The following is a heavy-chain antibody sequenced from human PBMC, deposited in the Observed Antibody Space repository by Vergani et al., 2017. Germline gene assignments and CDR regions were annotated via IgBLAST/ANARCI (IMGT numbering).Heavy chain of an antibody. V-gene: IGHV3-30-3*01. CDR2: IAYDGSNK. CDR1: GFTFSTYA. J-gene: IGHJ4*02. CDR3: ARGASGDYVSSFDY. D-gene: IGHD4-17*01. Sequence: VQLLESGGSLKKPGGSVRLSCAASGFTFSTYAMHWVRQAPGKGLEWVAVIAYDGSNKYYADSVKGRFTISRDNSKNTLYLQMNSLRAEDTAVYYCARGASGDYVSSFDYWGQGTLVTVSS.